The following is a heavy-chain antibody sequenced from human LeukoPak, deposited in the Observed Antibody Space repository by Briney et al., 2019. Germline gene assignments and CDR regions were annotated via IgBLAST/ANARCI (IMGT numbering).Heavy chain of an antibody. V-gene: IGHV1-2*02. D-gene: IGHD3-9*01. CDR2: INPNSGGT. CDR3: ARAEMDILTGYLDY. CDR1: GYTFTGYY. Sequence: ASVKASCKASGYTFTGYYMHWVRQAPGQGLEWMGWINPNSGGTNYAQKFQGRVTMTRDTSISTAYMELSRLRSDDTAVYYCARAEMDILTGYLDYWGQGTLVTVSS. J-gene: IGHJ4*02.